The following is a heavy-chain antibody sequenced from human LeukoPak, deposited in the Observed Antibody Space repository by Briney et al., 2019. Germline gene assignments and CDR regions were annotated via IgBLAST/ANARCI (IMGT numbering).Heavy chain of an antibody. J-gene: IGHJ6*03. V-gene: IGHV3-30*18. CDR2: MPHDGSNE. CDR1: GFTFSSYA. D-gene: IGHD3-10*01. Sequence: GGSLRLSCAASGFTFSSYAMSWVPPAPGKGLDWGAVMPHDGSNEYYADSVKGRFTMSRDNSKNTLYLQMDSLRAEDTAVYYCSQGGPGTYEGYYYYMAVWGKGTTVTVSS. CDR3: SQGGPGTYEGYYYYMAV.